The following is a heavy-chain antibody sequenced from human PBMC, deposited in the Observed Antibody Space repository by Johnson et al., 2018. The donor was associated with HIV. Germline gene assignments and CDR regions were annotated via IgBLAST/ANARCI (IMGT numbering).Heavy chain of an antibody. CDR3: TTDRDAFDI. V-gene: IGHV3-30*14. CDR1: GFTFSRNA. Sequence: QVQLLESGGGVVQPGRSLRLSCTTSGFTFSRNAMHWVRQPPGKGLEWVAVIYSDGSTYHADSVKGRFTISRDNSKNTLYLQMNSLRAEDTAVYYCTTDRDAFDIWGQGTMVTVSS. J-gene: IGHJ3*02. CDR2: IYSDGST.